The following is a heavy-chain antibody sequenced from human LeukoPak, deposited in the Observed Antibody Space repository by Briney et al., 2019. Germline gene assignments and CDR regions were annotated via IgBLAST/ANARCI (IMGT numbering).Heavy chain of an antibody. V-gene: IGHV1-2*02. J-gene: IGHJ4*02. D-gene: IGHD1-1*01. CDR2: INPNSGGT. CDR1: GYTFTGYY. CDR3: ARSARAVPPWHD. Sequence: GASVKVSCKASGYTFTGYYMHWVRQAPGQGLEWMGWINPNSGGTSYAQKFQGRVTMTRDTSISTAYMELSRLRSDDTAVYYCARSARAVPPWHDWGQGTLVTVSS.